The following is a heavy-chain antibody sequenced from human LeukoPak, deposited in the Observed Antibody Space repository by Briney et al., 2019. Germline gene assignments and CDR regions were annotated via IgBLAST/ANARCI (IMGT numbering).Heavy chain of an antibody. V-gene: IGHV5-51*01. CDR2: IYPGDSDT. J-gene: IGHJ4*02. Sequence: GESLKISCKGSGYSFTSYWIGWVRQMPGKGLEWMGIIYPGDSDTRYSPSFQGQVTISADKSISTAYLQWSSLKASDTAMYYCARATGYCSGGSCYFDYWGQGTLVTVSS. CDR1: GYSFTSYW. CDR3: ARATGYCSGGSCYFDY. D-gene: IGHD2-15*01.